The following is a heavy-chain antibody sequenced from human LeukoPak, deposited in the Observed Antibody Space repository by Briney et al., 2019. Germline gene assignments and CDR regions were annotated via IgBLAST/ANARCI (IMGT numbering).Heavy chain of an antibody. V-gene: IGHV4-31*03. D-gene: IGHD5-24*01. Sequence: PSETLSLTCTVSGGSISSGAYYWSWIRQHPGKGLEWIGYIYYSGTTYYNPSLKSRVTISVDTSKNRFSLKLSSVTAADTAVYYCARQRWLQKHAFDIWGQGTMVTVSS. J-gene: IGHJ3*02. CDR1: GGSISSGAYY. CDR2: IYYSGTT. CDR3: ARQRWLQKHAFDI.